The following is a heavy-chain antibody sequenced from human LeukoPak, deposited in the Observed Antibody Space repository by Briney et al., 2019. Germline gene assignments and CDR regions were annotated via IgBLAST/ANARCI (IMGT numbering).Heavy chain of an antibody. J-gene: IGHJ4*02. V-gene: IGHV4-59*01. D-gene: IGHD6-13*01. Sequence: KSSETLSLTCTVSGGSISSYYWSWIRQPPGKELEWIGYIHYSGSTNYNPSLKSRVTMSVDTPKNQFSLKLTSVTAADTAVYYCARGGSSSSWPFYYWGQGTLVTVSS. CDR3: ARGGSSSSWPFYY. CDR1: GGSISSYY. CDR2: IHYSGST.